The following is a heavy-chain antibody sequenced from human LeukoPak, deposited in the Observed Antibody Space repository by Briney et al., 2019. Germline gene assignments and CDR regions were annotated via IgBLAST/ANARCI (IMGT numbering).Heavy chain of an antibody. J-gene: IGHJ5*02. CDR2: INPNSGGT. CDR3: ARVPGVGSWVPWFDP. CDR1: GYTFTGYY. D-gene: IGHD6-13*01. Sequence: ASVKVSCKASGYTFTGYYMHWVRQAPGQGLEWMGWINPNSGGTNYAQKFQGRVTMTRDTSISTAYMQLSRLRSDDTAVYYCARVPGVGSWVPWFDPWGQGPLVTVSS. V-gene: IGHV1-2*02.